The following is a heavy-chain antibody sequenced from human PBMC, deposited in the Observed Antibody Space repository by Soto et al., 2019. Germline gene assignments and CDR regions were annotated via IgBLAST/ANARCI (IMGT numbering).Heavy chain of an antibody. CDR3: TRGEGLSGYDPYCYYGMDG. J-gene: IGHJ6*02. Sequence: PGWSLRLSCTASGFTFGDYAMSWFRQAPGKGLEWVGFIRSKAYGGTTEYAASVKGRFTISRDDSKSIAYLQMNSLKTEDTAVYYCTRGEGLSGYDPYCYYGMDGWGQGT. V-gene: IGHV3-49*03. D-gene: IGHD5-12*01. CDR2: IRSKAYGGTT. CDR1: GFTFGDYA.